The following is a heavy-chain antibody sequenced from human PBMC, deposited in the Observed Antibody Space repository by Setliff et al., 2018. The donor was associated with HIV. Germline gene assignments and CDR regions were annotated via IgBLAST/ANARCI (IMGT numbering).Heavy chain of an antibody. CDR3: ARLEYYSGGNGYLQFYFDY. CDR1: GVSISNYY. J-gene: IGHJ4*02. Sequence: PSETLSLTCTVSGVSISNYYWNWIRQPPGKGLEWIGYIFTSGDTNYNPSLRSRVTLSVDTSKTQYSLKLNSVTAADTAVYYCARLEYYSGGNGYLQFYFDYWGQGTLVTVSS. CDR2: IFTSGDT. V-gene: IGHV4-4*09. D-gene: IGHD3-22*01.